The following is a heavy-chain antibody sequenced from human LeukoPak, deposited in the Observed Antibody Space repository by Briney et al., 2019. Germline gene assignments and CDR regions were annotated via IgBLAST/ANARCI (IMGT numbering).Heavy chain of an antibody. Sequence: SETLSLTCTVSGGSISSYYWSWIRQPPGKGLEWIGYIYYSGSTNYNPSLKSRVTISVDTSKNQFSLKLSSVTTADTAVYYCARGAELLSPPGWFDPWGQGTLVTVSS. CDR1: GGSISSYY. CDR3: ARGAELLSPPGWFDP. CDR2: IYYSGST. D-gene: IGHD1-26*01. V-gene: IGHV4-59*01. J-gene: IGHJ5*02.